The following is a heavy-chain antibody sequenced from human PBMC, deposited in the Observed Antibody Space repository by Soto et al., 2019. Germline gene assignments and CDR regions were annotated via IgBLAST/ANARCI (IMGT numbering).Heavy chain of an antibody. CDR2: ISGSGATT. V-gene: IGHV3-23*01. J-gene: IGHJ4*02. Sequence: EVHLLESGGDLVQPGGSLRLSCAASGFSFSGYAMNWVRQAPGKGLEWVSYISGSGATTYYADSVRGRFTISRDNSGNTLYLQMNSLRAEDTAIFFCAKSRSGYTKNYFDYWGQGTPVTVSS. CDR1: GFSFSGYA. D-gene: IGHD3-3*01. CDR3: AKSRSGYTKNYFDY.